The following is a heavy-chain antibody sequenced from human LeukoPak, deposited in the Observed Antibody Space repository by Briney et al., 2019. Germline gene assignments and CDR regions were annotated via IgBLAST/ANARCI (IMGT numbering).Heavy chain of an antibody. J-gene: IGHJ4*02. CDR3: ARGVGRPFDY. V-gene: IGHV4-59*11. CDR2: IYYTGGT. D-gene: IGHD1-26*01. Sequence: PSETLSLTCTVSGGSISNHCWSWIRQPPGKGLEWIGYIYYTGGTNYNPSLKSRVTISVDTSTNQFSLKLSSVTAADTAVYYCARGVGRPFDYWGQGALVTVSS. CDR1: GGSISNHC.